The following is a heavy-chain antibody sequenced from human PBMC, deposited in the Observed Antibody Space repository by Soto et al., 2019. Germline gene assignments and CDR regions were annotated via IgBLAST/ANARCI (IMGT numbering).Heavy chain of an antibody. CDR1: VGSISSGDYY. CDR2: IYYSGST. D-gene: IGHD4-17*01. V-gene: IGHV4-30-4*01. J-gene: IGHJ4*02. CDR3: ARGHNGDYNY. Sequence: SETLSLTCTVSVGSISSGDYYWSWIRRPPGKGLEWIGYIYYSGSTYYNPSLKSRVTISVDTSKNQFSLKLSSVTAADTAVYYCARGHNGDYNYWGQGTLVTVSS.